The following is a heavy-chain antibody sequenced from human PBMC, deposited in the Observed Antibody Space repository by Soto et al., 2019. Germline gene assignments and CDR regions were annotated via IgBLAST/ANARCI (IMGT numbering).Heavy chain of an antibody. Sequence: PSETHSLTSTVSGGSSSSSSDHWVCIRQPPGKGLEWIGSIYYSGSTYYNPSLKSRVTISVDTSKNQFSLKLSSVTAADTAVYYCARHGSRHDYGDYEVGMYYYYYYGMDVWGQGTTVTVSS. V-gene: IGHV4-39*01. CDR2: IYYSGST. CDR1: GGSSSSSSDH. D-gene: IGHD4-17*01. J-gene: IGHJ6*02. CDR3: ARHGSRHDYGDYEVGMYYYYYYGMDV.